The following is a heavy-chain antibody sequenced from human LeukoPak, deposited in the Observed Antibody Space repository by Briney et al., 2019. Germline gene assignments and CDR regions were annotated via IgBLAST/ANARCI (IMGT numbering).Heavy chain of an antibody. CDR3: ARGPYYDYVWGSYGPDY. V-gene: IGHV1-8*01. Sequence: ASVKVSCKASGYTFTSYDINWVRQATGQGLEWMGWMNPNSGNTGYAQKFQGRVTMTRNTSISTAYMELSSLRSEDTAVYYCARGPYYDYVWGSYGPDYWGQGTLVTVSS. J-gene: IGHJ4*02. CDR2: MNPNSGNT. CDR1: GYTFTSYD. D-gene: IGHD3-16*01.